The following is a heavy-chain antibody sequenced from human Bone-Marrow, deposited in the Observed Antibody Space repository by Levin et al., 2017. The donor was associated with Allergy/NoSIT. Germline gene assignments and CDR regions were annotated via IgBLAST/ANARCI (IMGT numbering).Heavy chain of an antibody. V-gene: IGHV3-48*03. CDR2: ISSSGSKA. D-gene: IGHD2-2*01. CDR3: ARYQYS. CDR1: GFTLSSYE. Sequence: GGSLRLSCAASGFTLSSYEINWVRQAPGKGLEWVSYISSSGSKAYYADSVRGRFSISRDNADNSLYLQMNSLRAEDTAFYYCARYQYSWGQGTLVTVSS. J-gene: IGHJ5*02.